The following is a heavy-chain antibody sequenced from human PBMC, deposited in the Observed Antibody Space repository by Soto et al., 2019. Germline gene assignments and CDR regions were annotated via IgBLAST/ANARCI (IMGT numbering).Heavy chain of an antibody. J-gene: IGHJ6*02. V-gene: IGHV3-30*18. D-gene: IGHD2-15*01. CDR1: GFPFSIYG. Sequence: GGSVTLSCAASGFPFSIYGMHVVRQAPGKGLEWVAVISYDGSNKYYADSVKGRFTISRDNSKNTLYLQMNSLRAEDTAVYYCAKRRWVVDDYGMDVWGQGTTVTVSS. CDR2: ISYDGSNK. CDR3: AKRRWVVDDYGMDV.